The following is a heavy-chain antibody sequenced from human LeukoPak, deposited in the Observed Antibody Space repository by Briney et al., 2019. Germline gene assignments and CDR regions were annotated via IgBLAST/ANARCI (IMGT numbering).Heavy chain of an antibody. CDR1: GFSFGGYE. CDR3: AKDFPHYYESSHGMDA. D-gene: IGHD3-22*01. V-gene: IGHV3-48*03. J-gene: IGHJ6*02. Sequence: GGSLRLSCAASGFSFGGYEMNWVRQAPGKGLEWVSYISTTGSTVYYAGSVEGRFTISRDNAKNLLYLQMNSLRAEDAAVYYCAKDFPHYYESSHGMDAWGQGTTVTVSS. CDR2: ISTTGSTV.